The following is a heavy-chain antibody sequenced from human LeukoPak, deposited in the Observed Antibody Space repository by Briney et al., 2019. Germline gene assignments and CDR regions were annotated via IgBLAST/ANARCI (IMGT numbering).Heavy chain of an antibody. J-gene: IGHJ4*02. CDR1: GGSISSSSYY. Sequence: SETLSLTCTVSGGSISSSSYYWGWIRQPPGKGLEWIGSIYYSGSTYYSPSLKSRVTISVDTSKNQFSLKLSSVTAADTAVYYCEAASGMEDYWGQGTLVTVSS. D-gene: IGHD3-10*01. CDR3: EAASGMEDY. CDR2: IYYSGST. V-gene: IGHV4-39*07.